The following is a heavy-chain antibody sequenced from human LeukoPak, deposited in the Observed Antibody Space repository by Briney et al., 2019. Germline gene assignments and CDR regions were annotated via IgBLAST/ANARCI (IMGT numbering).Heavy chain of an antibody. V-gene: IGHV3-74*01. CDR1: GFTFSSYW. D-gene: IGHD6-6*01. J-gene: IGHJ4*02. Sequence: GGSLRPSCAASGFTFSSYWMDWVRQAPGKGLVWVSRINSDGSTTRYVDSVKGRFTISRDNAKNTLYLQMNNLRAEDTAVYYCARASYYYDHWGQGTQVTVSS. CDR2: INSDGSTT. CDR3: ARASYYYDH.